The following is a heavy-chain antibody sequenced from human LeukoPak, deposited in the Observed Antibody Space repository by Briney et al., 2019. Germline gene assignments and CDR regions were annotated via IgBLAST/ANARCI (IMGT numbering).Heavy chain of an antibody. CDR2: ISGSGGST. CDR3: ARGYGGNSRYYYYMDV. J-gene: IGHJ6*03. V-gene: IGHV3-23*01. CDR1: GFTFSSYG. Sequence: GGTLRLSCAASGFTFSSYGMSWVRQAPGKGLEWVSAISGSGGSTYYADSVKGRFTISRDNSKNTLYLQMNSLRAEDTAVYYCARGYGGNSRYYYYMDVWGKGTTVTISS. D-gene: IGHD4-23*01.